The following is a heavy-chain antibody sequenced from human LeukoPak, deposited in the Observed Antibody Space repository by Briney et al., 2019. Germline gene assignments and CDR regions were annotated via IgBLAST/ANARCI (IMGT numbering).Heavy chain of an antibody. J-gene: IGHJ3*02. V-gene: IGHV3-21*01. CDR1: GFTFSSYS. Sequence: GGSLRLSCAASGFTFSSYSMNWVRQAPGKGLEWVSSISSSSSYIYYADSVKGRFTISRDNAKNSLYLQMNSLRAEDTAVYYCARDLQQLARDLPDAFDIWGQGTMVTVSS. CDR2: ISSSSSYI. CDR3: ARDLQQLARDLPDAFDI. D-gene: IGHD6-6*01.